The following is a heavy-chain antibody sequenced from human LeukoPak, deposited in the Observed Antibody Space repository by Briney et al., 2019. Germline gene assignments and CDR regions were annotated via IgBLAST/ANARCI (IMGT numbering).Heavy chain of an antibody. V-gene: IGHV4-39*07. J-gene: IGHJ5*02. Sequence: PSETLSLTCTVSGGSISSSSYYWGWIRQPPGKGLEWIGSIYYSGSTNYNPSLKSRVTISVDTSKNQFSLKLSSVTAADTAVYYCARRGGYCSSTSCLRPRYNWFDPWGQGTLVTVSS. D-gene: IGHD2-2*01. CDR3: ARRGGYCSSTSCLRPRYNWFDP. CDR2: IYYSGST. CDR1: GGSISSSSYY.